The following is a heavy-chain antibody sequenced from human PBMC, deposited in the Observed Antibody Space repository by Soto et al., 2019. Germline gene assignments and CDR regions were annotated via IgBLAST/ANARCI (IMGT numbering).Heavy chain of an antibody. CDR2: VNSDGDTT. CDR1: GFTFRNNW. Sequence: GGSLSLSWAASGFTFRNNWRHWVRRAPGKGLRGGPRVNSDGDTTYYADSVKGGFTISRANAKNTLHRQLNSLGAEDTAVNYCTSNYAYAEGYYFYGIDVWGQGTTVTVSS. D-gene: IGHD3-16*01. CDR3: TSNYAYAEGYYFYGIDV. J-gene: IGHJ6*02. V-gene: IGHV3-74*01.